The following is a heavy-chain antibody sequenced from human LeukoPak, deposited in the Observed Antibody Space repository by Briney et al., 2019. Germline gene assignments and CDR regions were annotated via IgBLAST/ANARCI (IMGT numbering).Heavy chain of an antibody. CDR2: ISYDGSSK. V-gene: IGHV3-30*04. Sequence: GRSLRLSCAASGFTFSSYAMHWVRQAPGKGREWVAVISYDGSSKYYADSVKGRFTISRDNSKNTLYLQMNSLRAEDTAVYYCARSDYGDYDDAFDIWGQGTVVTVSS. CDR1: GFTFSSYA. D-gene: IGHD4-17*01. CDR3: ARSDYGDYDDAFDI. J-gene: IGHJ3*02.